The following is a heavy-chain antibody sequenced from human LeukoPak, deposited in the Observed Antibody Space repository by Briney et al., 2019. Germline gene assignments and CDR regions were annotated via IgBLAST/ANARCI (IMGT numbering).Heavy chain of an antibody. CDR1: GFTVSSNY. CDR3: ARLRLYSSGWYGQEGNAFDI. D-gene: IGHD6-19*01. V-gene: IGHV3-53*01. CDR2: IYSGGST. J-gene: IGHJ3*02. Sequence: GGSLRLSCAASGFTVSSNYMSWVRQAPGKGLEWVSVIYSGGSTYYADSVKGRFTISRDNSKNTLYLQMNSLRAEDTAVYYCARLRLYSSGWYGQEGNAFDIWGQGTMVTVSS.